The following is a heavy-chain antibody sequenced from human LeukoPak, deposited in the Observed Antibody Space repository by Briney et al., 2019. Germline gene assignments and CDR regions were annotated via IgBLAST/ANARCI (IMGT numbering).Heavy chain of an antibody. V-gene: IGHV3-7*04. CDR2: IKQDGSKK. J-gene: IGHJ4*02. D-gene: IGHD5-24*01. CDR3: TRVGYIDEGIDY. Sequence: GGSLRLSCAASGFTFTSYSMNWVRQAPGKGLEWVANIKQDGSKKSYVDSVKGRFTISRDNAKNSLYLQMNSLRAEDTAIYYCTRVGYIDEGIDYWGQGTLVTVSS. CDR1: GFTFTSYS.